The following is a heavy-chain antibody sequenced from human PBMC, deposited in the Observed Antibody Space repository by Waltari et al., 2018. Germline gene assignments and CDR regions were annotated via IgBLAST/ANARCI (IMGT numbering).Heavy chain of an antibody. Sequence: QVQLVESGGGVVRPGGSLRLSCVASGFDFSYYGMHWLRQAPGKGLEWVAFIRHDISSEQYGESVKVRFIISTENFKNTLYLQMNSLRIEDTGIYYCAKDIRNGWYADYLGQGTLVTVSS. CDR3: AKDIRNGWYADY. CDR2: IRHDISSE. J-gene: IGHJ4*02. CDR1: GFDFSYYG. V-gene: IGHV3-30*02. D-gene: IGHD6-19*01.